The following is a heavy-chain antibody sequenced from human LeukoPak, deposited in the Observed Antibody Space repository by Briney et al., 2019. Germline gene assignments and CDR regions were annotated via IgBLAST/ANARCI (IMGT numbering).Heavy chain of an antibody. CDR3: ARTAYDSSDFYRFDY. D-gene: IGHD3-22*01. CDR1: GGSISSYY. V-gene: IGHV4-4*07. J-gene: IGHJ4*02. Sequence: PSETLSLTCTVSGGSISSYYWSWIRQPAGKGLEWIGRIYNSGNTYYNPSLKSRVTLSVDTSKNQFSLNLSSVTAADTAVYYCARTAYDSSDFYRFDYWGQGTLVTVSS. CDR2: IYNSGNT.